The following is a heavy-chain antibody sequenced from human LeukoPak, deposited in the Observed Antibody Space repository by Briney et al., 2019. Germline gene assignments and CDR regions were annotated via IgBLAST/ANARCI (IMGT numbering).Heavy chain of an antibody. CDR3: ATNWNLDY. J-gene: IGHJ4*02. D-gene: IGHD1-1*01. CDR1: GFTFNNYA. V-gene: IGHV3-23*01. CDR2: ISNTGGST. Sequence: GGSLRLSCAASGFTFNNYAMSWVRQAPGKGLEWVSVISNTGGSTYYADSVKGRFTISRDNSKNTLYVQMNSLRAEDTAVYYCATNWNLDYWGQGTLVTVSS.